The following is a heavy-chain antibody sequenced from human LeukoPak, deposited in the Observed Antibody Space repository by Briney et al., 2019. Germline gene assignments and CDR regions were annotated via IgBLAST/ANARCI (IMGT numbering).Heavy chain of an antibody. CDR1: GFTFSNAW. Sequence: GGSLRLSCAASGFTFSNAWMSWVRQAPGKGLEWVAVIWYDGSNKYYADSVKGRFTISRDNSKNTLYLQMNGLRAEDTAVYYCARPYSSGWYLGYWGQGTLVTVSS. V-gene: IGHV3-33*08. CDR3: ARPYSSGWYLGY. CDR2: IWYDGSNK. D-gene: IGHD6-19*01. J-gene: IGHJ4*02.